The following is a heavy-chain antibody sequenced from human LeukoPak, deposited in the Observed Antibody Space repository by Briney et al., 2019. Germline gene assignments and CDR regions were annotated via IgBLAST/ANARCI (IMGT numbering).Heavy chain of an antibody. D-gene: IGHD7-27*01. CDR3: ARDDNWGFDY. J-gene: IGHJ4*02. Sequence: GGSLRLSCAASGFRFGTFSMSWVRQGPGKGLEWVATINPDGSHTYYVDSVKGRFTIFRDNTKNSLYLQMNSLRAEDTAFYYCARDDNWGFDYWGQGALVTVSS. V-gene: IGHV3-7*01. CDR2: INPDGSHT. CDR1: GFRFGTFS.